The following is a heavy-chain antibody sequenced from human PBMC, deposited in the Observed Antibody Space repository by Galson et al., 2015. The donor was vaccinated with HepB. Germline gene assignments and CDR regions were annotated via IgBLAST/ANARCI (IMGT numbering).Heavy chain of an antibody. J-gene: IGHJ1*01. CDR2: IKSKTDGGTT. V-gene: IGHV3-15*01. D-gene: IGHD2-2*01. CDR1: GFTFSNAW. CDR3: TTDRFPEYCSSTSCLSFPGGAEYFQH. Sequence: SLRLSCAASGFTFSNAWMSWVRQAPGKGLEWVGRIKSKTDGGTTDYAAPVKGRFTISRDDSKNTLYLQMNSLKTEDTAVYYCTTDRFPEYCSSTSCLSFPGGAEYFQHWGQGTLVTVSS.